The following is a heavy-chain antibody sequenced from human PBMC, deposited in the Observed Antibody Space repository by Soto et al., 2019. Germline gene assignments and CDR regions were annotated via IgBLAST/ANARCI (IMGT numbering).Heavy chain of an antibody. D-gene: IGHD6-13*01. J-gene: IGHJ4*02. CDR3: AKDQGSSWYEIDY. CDR2: ISGSGGRT. V-gene: IGHV3-23*01. CDR1: GVTFSNYA. Sequence: PGGSLRLSCAASGVTFSNYAVTWVRQAPGEGLEWVSTISGSGGRTYYADSVKGRFTISRDNSKNTPYLQMNSLRAEDTAVYYCAKDQGSSWYEIDYWGQGTLVTVSS.